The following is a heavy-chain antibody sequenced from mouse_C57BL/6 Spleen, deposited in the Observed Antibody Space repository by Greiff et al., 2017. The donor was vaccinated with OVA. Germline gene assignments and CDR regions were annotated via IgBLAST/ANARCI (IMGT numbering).Heavy chain of an antibody. CDR1: GYTFTDYN. CDR3: ARRLTGPYGYFDV. D-gene: IGHD4-1*01. J-gene: IGHJ1*03. CDR2: INPNNGGT. V-gene: IGHV1-18*01. Sequence: EVQLQQSGPELVKPGASVKIPCKASGYTFTDYNMDWVKQSHGKSLEWIGDINPNNGGTIYNQKFKGKATLTVDKSSSTAYMELRSLTSEDTAVYYCARRLTGPYGYFDVWGTGTTVTVSS.